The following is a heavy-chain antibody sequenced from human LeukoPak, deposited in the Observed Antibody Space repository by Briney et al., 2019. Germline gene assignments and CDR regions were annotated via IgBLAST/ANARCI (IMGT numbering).Heavy chain of an antibody. Sequence: SVKVSCKASGGTFSSYAISWVRQAPGQGLEWMGGIIPIFGTANYAQKFQGRVTITADESTSTAYMELSSLRSEDTAVYYCARVRGSGSYFFDYWGQGTLVTVSS. CDR3: ARVRGSGSYFFDY. V-gene: IGHV1-69*13. D-gene: IGHD3-10*01. J-gene: IGHJ4*02. CDR2: IIPIFGTA. CDR1: GGTFSSYA.